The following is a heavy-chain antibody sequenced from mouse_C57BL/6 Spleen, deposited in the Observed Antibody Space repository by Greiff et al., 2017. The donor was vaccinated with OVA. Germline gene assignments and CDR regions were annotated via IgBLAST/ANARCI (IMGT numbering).Heavy chain of an antibody. V-gene: IGHV1-81*01. Sequence: QVQLKESGAELARPGASVKLSCKASGYTFTSYGISWVKQRTGQGLEWIGEIYPRSGNTYYNEKFKGKATLTADKSSSTAYMELRSLTSEDSAVYFCARWDGPYYFDYGGQGTTLTVSS. CDR1: GYTFTSYG. CDR2: IYPRSGNT. J-gene: IGHJ2*01. CDR3: ARWDGPYYFDY. D-gene: IGHD2-3*01.